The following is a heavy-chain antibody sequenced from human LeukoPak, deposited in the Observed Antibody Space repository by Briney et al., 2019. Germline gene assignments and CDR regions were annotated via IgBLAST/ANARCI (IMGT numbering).Heavy chain of an antibody. J-gene: IGHJ4*02. V-gene: IGHV3-53*01. Sequence: GGSLRLSCAASGFTVSSNCMSWVRQAPGKGLEWVSVIYSGGSTYYADSVKGRFTISRDNSKDTLYLQMNSLRAEDTAVYYCARGGYSYGVDYWGQGTLVTVSS. D-gene: IGHD5-18*01. CDR1: GFTVSSNC. CDR3: ARGGYSYGVDY. CDR2: IYSGGST.